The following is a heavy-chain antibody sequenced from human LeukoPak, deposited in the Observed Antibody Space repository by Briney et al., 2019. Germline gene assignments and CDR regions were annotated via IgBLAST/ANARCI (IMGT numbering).Heavy chain of an antibody. CDR2: IYIGGNT. J-gene: IGHJ4*02. CDR1: GFSVSDNY. D-gene: IGHD1-1*01. CDR3: ARVHDDDQYYFDY. Sequence: GSLRLSCAASGFSVSDNYMTWVRQAPGKGLEWVSIIYIGGNTYYADSVKGRFTFSRDSSKNTLYLQLTSLRAEDTAVYYCARVHDDDQYYFDYWGQGTLVTVSS. V-gene: IGHV3-66*01.